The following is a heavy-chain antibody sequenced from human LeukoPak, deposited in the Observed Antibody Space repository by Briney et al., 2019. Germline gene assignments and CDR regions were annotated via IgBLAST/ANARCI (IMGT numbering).Heavy chain of an antibody. Sequence: PGGSLRLSCETSGFTLSHYGMHWVPQAPGAGLEWVAVIWSDASNTYYADSVKGRFTISRDNSRNTLYLQMSSLRAEDTAVYYCAKDAERGFDYSNSLNYWGQGTLVTVSS. J-gene: IGHJ4*02. V-gene: IGHV3-33*06. D-gene: IGHD4-11*01. CDR1: GFTLSHYG. CDR3: AKDAERGFDYSNSLNY. CDR2: IWSDASNT.